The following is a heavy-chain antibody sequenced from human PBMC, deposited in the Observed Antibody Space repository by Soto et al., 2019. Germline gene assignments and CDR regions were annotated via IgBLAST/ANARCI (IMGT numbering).Heavy chain of an antibody. CDR2: IYHSGST. J-gene: IGHJ4*02. Sequence: QVQLQESGPGLVKPSETLSLTCTVSGGSISSYYWSWIRQPPGKGLEWIGFIYHSGSTNYNPSLKSRVSISVDTSKNQFSLNLSSLTAADTAVYYCARDGRDGYDFFDDWGQGTLVTVSS. V-gene: IGHV4-59*01. CDR3: ARDGRDGYDFFDD. D-gene: IGHD5-12*01. CDR1: GGSISSYY.